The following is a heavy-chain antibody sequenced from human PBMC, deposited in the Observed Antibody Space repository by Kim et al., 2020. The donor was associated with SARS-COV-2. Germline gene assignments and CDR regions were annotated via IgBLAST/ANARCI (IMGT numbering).Heavy chain of an antibody. CDR1: GYTFTSYY. CDR2: INPSGGST. Sequence: ASVKVSCKASGYTFTSYYMHWVRQAPGQGLEWMGIINPSGGSTSYAQKFQGRVTMTRDTSTSTVYMELSSLRSEDTAVYYCARASTPAGGYCSGGSCYSSYYFDYWGQGTLVTVSS. CDR3: ARASTPAGGYCSGGSCYSSYYFDY. D-gene: IGHD2-15*01. V-gene: IGHV1-46*01. J-gene: IGHJ4*02.